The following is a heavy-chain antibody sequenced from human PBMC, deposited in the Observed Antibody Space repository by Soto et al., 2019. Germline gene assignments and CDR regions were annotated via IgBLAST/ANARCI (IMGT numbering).Heavy chain of an antibody. CDR1: GFSLRSQW. CDR3: SVSIFGVVHY. J-gene: IGHJ4*02. CDR2: TSPDGST. V-gene: IGHV3-74*01. D-gene: IGHD3-3*01. Sequence: GGSLRLSCAASGFSLRSQWMHWIRQAPGKGLEWVSRTSPDGSTIYADSVKGRFTISRDNAKNTVYLQMNSLRAEDTAMYYCSVSIFGVVHYWGQGTMVTVSS.